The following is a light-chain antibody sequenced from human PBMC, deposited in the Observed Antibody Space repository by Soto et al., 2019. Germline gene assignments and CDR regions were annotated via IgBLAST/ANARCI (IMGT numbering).Light chain of an antibody. CDR3: NSYSSTSFYV. Sequence: SALAQPASMSGSPGQSITISCTGSGSDIATFNYVSWYQQYPGKAPKLLIYQVTSRASGVSHRFSGSKSGNTAALTISGLQPEDEAEYYCNSYSSTSFYVFGTGTRSPS. J-gene: IGLJ1*01. CDR2: QVT. CDR1: GSDIATFNY. V-gene: IGLV2-14*01.